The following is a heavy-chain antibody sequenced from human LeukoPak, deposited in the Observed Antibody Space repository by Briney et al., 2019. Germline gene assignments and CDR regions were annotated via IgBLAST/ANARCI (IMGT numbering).Heavy chain of an antibody. CDR2: INHSGRT. D-gene: IGHD6-13*01. J-gene: IGHJ4*02. CDR1: GGSFSGYY. V-gene: IGHV4-34*01. Sequence: PSETLSLTCAVYGGSFSGYYWSWIRQPPGKGLEWIGEINHSGRTNYNPSLKRRVTISVDTSKNQFSLKLSSVTAADTAVYYCAREGDWYSSTAAFDYWGQGTLVTVSS. CDR3: AREGDWYSSTAAFDY.